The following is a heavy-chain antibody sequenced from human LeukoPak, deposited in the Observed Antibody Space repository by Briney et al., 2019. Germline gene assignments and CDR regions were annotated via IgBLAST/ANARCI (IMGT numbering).Heavy chain of an antibody. D-gene: IGHD3-10*01. Sequence: ASVKVSCKASGGTFSSYAISWVRQAPGQGLEWMGGIIPIFGTANYAQKFQGRVTITADESTSTAYIELSSLRSEDTAVYYCARWWFGESPYYMDVWGKGTTVTISS. CDR3: ARWWFGESPYYMDV. J-gene: IGHJ6*03. V-gene: IGHV1-69*13. CDR1: GGTFSSYA. CDR2: IIPIFGTA.